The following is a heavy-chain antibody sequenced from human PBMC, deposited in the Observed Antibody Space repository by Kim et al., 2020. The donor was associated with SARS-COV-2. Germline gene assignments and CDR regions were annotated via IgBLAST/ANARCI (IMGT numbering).Heavy chain of an antibody. Sequence: GGSLRLSCGASGFTFANAWMSWVRQAPGKGLEWVGRITSISDGGTRDYAALVTGRFTISRDDLENTLYLQMNSLKTEDTAVYYCTTDRGYFDWSPGRFFDYWGQGTLVTVSS. CDR2: ITSISDGGTR. D-gene: IGHD3-9*01. CDR3: TTDRGYFDWSPGRFFDY. V-gene: IGHV3-15*05. CDR1: GFTFANAW. J-gene: IGHJ4*02.